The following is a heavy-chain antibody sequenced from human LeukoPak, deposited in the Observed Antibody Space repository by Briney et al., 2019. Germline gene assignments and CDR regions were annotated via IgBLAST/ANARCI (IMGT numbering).Heavy chain of an antibody. Sequence: GGSLRLSCAASGFTFSSYSMNWVRQAPGKGLEWVSYITSSSSTIYYADSVKGRFTISRDNSKNSLYLQMNSLRTEDTALYYCATWGNFDYWGQGTLVTVSS. CDR3: ATWGNFDY. D-gene: IGHD3-16*01. CDR2: ITSSSSTI. V-gene: IGHV3-48*04. J-gene: IGHJ4*02. CDR1: GFTFSSYS.